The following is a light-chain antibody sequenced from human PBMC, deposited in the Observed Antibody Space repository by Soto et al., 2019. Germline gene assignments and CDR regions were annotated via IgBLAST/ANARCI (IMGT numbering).Light chain of an antibody. Sequence: QAVLTQPPSVSGAPGQRVTISCTGSSSNIGAGYDVHWYQQLPGTAPKLLIYDNSNRPSGVPDRFSGSKSGTSASLAITVHEAEDEADYYCRSYASSLRRVFGGGTKLTVL. CDR2: DNS. CDR3: RSYASSLRRV. V-gene: IGLV1-40*01. CDR1: SSNIGAGYD. J-gene: IGLJ3*02.